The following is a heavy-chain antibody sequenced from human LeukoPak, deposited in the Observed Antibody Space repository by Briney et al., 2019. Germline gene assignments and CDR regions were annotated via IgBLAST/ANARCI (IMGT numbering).Heavy chain of an antibody. CDR1: GFTFSSYS. Sequence: GESLRLSCAASGFTFSSYSMNWVRQAPGKGLEWVSSISSSSSYIYYADSVKGRFTISRDNAKNSLYLQMNSLRAEDTAVYYCARDKLGYYFDYWGQGTLVTVSS. CDR3: ARDKLGYYFDY. CDR2: ISSSSSYI. D-gene: IGHD7-27*01. V-gene: IGHV3-21*01. J-gene: IGHJ4*02.